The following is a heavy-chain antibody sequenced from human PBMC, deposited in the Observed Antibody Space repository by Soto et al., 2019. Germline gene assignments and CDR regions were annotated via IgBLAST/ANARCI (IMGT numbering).Heavy chain of an antibody. J-gene: IGHJ6*02. CDR2: ISWDGGST. CDR1: GFTFDDYT. CDR3: AKGDCGGDCYYYYGMDV. D-gene: IGHD2-21*02. V-gene: IGHV3-43*01. Sequence: EVQLVESGGVVVQPGGSLRLSCAASGFTFDDYTMHWVRQAPGKGLEWVSLISWDGGSTYYADSVKGRFTISRDNSKNSLYPQMNSLRTEDTALYYCAKGDCGGDCYYYYGMDVWGQGTTVTVSS.